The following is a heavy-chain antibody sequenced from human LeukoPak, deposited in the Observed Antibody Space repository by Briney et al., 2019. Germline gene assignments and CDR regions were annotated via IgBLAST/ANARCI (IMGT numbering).Heavy chain of an antibody. CDR3: AREDYCESSGNYALGAFDM. J-gene: IGHJ3*02. Sequence: ASVKVSCKGSGYTFTGYYIHWVRQAPGQGLEWMGWINPNSGGTNYAQKFQGRVTMTRDTSITTSYMELSRLRSDDTAVYYCAREDYCESSGNYALGAFDMWGQGTVVTVSS. D-gene: IGHD3-22*01. V-gene: IGHV1-2*02. CDR2: INPNSGGT. CDR1: GYTFTGYY.